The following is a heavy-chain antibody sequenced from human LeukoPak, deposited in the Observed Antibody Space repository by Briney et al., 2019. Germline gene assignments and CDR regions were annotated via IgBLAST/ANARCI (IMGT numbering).Heavy chain of an antibody. CDR2: ISYDGSNK. CDR1: GFTFSSYG. Sequence: GGSLRLSCAASGFTFSSYGMHWVRQAPGKGLEWVAVISYDGSNKYYADSVKGRFTISRDNSKNTLYLQMNSLRAEDTAVYYCARDQGGGVFDIWGQGTMVTVSS. V-gene: IGHV3-30*03. J-gene: IGHJ3*02. D-gene: IGHD3-16*01. CDR3: ARDQGGGVFDI.